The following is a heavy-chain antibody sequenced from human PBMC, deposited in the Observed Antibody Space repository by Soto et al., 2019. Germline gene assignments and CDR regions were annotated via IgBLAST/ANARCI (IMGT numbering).Heavy chain of an antibody. D-gene: IGHD2-15*01. Sequence: GGSLRLSCAASGFTFSSYWMSWVRQAPGKELKWVANIMQVGSDNFYVYFVKCRFTIWRDNAKNSLYLQMNSLRAEDTAVYYCARVGLYCSGGSCYSDYYYYMDVWGKGTTVTVSS. J-gene: IGHJ6*03. CDR2: IMQVGSDN. V-gene: IGHV3-7*01. CDR3: ARVGLYCSGGSCYSDYYYYMDV. CDR1: GFTFSSYW.